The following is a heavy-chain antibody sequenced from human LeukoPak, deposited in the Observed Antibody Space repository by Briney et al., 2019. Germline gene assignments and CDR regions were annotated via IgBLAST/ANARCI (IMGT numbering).Heavy chain of an antibody. Sequence: TGGSLRLSCAGSGFDFDDYAMSWVRQAPGKGLEWVSSISISGGNTYYADSLKGRFIISRDNSKNTLFLQMNSLRAEDTAVYYCAKESGYDFGGGQGTPVTVSS. CDR3: AKESGYDFG. CDR2: ISISGGNT. D-gene: IGHD5-12*01. J-gene: IGHJ4*02. CDR1: GFDFDDYA. V-gene: IGHV3-23*01.